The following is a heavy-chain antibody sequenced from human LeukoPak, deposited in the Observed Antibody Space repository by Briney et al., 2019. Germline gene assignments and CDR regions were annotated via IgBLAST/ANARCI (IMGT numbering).Heavy chain of an antibody. Sequence: SVKVSCKASGYTFTNYGISWVRQAPGQGLEWMGRIIPIFGTANYAQKFQGRVTITTDESTSTAYMELSSLRSEDTAVYYCARDRQQLVFDYWGQGTLVTVSS. CDR2: IIPIFGTA. J-gene: IGHJ4*02. V-gene: IGHV1-69*05. CDR1: GYTFTNYG. D-gene: IGHD6-13*01. CDR3: ARDRQQLVFDY.